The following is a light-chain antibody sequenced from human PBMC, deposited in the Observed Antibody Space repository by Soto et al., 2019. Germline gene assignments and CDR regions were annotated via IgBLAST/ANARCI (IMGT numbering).Light chain of an antibody. V-gene: IGKV3-15*01. CDR3: QQYNNWPWT. J-gene: IGKJ1*01. CDR1: QSVSSN. Sequence: DIVMTQSPATLSVSPGERATLSCRASQSVSSNLAWYQQKPGKAPSLLIYGASTRATGIPARFSGSGSGTEFTITISSLQSEDFAVYYCQQYNNWPWTFGQGTKVEIK. CDR2: GAS.